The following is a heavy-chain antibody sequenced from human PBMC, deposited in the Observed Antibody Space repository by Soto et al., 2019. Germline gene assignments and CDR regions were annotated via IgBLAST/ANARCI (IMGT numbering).Heavy chain of an antibody. V-gene: IGHV2-5*02. CDR2: IYWDDDK. CDR3: AQRPRYYGFGRERANYFHS. D-gene: IGHD3-10*01. J-gene: IGHJ4*02. CDR1: GFSLSTTGVG. Sequence: QITLKESGPTLVRPTQTLTLTCTFSGFSLSTTGVGVGWIRQPPGKALEWLALIYWDDDKRYSPSLKSRLTITKDTSKNEVILTMTNMDPVDTATDYCAQRPRYYGFGRERANYFHSWGQGTLVTVSS.